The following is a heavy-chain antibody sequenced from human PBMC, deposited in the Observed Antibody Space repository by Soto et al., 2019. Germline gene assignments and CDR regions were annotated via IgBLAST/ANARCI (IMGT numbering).Heavy chain of an antibody. D-gene: IGHD3-10*01. Sequence: VGSLRLSGAASGFTFSSYSMSWVRQARGKGLEWVSGFRTSGDGGTTYYADSVKGRFTITRDNSKNMLFLQMNSLRAEDTAIYYCAKKVNSGPGSQYFDYWGQGTLVTVSS. CDR1: GFTFSSYS. CDR3: AKKVNSGPGSQYFDY. CDR2: FRTSGDGGTT. V-gene: IGHV3-23*01. J-gene: IGHJ4*02.